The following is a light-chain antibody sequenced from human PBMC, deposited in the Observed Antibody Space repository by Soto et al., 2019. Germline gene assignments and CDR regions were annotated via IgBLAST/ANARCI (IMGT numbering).Light chain of an antibody. CDR2: GAS. Sequence: DIVMTQSPAILSVSPGETVTLSCKASQSVTNNLAWYRQKPGQAPSLLIYGASTRATGVPARFSGSGSGTDFTLTISSLQSEDFALYYCQQYNNWPPWTFGQGSQVEI. J-gene: IGKJ1*01. CDR1: QSVTNN. V-gene: IGKV3-15*01. CDR3: QQYNNWPPWT.